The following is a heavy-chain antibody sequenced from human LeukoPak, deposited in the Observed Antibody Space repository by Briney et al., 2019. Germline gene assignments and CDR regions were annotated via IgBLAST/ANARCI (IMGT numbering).Heavy chain of an antibody. CDR2: ISFDGSNK. V-gene: IGHV3-30*03. J-gene: IGHJ5*02. Sequence: GGSLRLSCAASGFTFSSYGMHWVRQAPGKGLEWVAVISFDGSNKYYADSVKGRFTISRDNSKNTLYLQMNSLRADDTAVYYCATRDIVVVAAAANWFDPWGQGTLVTVSS. D-gene: IGHD2-2*01. CDR1: GFTFSSYG. CDR3: ATRDIVVVAAAANWFDP.